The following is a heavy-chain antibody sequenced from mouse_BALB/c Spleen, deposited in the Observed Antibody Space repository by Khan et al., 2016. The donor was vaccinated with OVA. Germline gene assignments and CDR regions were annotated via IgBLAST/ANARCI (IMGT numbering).Heavy chain of an antibody. Sequence: QVQLKESGPGLVAPSQSLSITCTVTGFSLTSYAIHWIRQPPGKGLEWLGVIWAGGSTNYNSALMSRLSISQDNSKSQVFLKMNSLQTHDTAMYYCARNREAGYCDYWGQGTTLTVSS. CDR3: ARNREAGYCDY. V-gene: IGHV2-9*02. CDR1: GFSLTSYA. J-gene: IGHJ2*01. CDR2: IWAGGST.